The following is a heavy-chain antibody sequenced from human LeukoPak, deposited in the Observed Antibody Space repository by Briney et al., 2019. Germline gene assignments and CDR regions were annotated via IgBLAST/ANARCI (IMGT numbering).Heavy chain of an antibody. CDR1: GGSFSGYY. D-gene: IGHD3-3*01. CDR3: ARGTYYDFWSGYYYWFDP. Sequence: SETLSLTCAVHGGSFSGYYWSWIRQPPGKGLEWIGYIYYSGSTNYNPSLKSRVTISVDTSKNQFPLKLSSVTAADTAVYYCARGTYYDFWSGYYYWFDPWGQGTLVTVSS. J-gene: IGHJ5*02. V-gene: IGHV4-59*01. CDR2: IYYSGST.